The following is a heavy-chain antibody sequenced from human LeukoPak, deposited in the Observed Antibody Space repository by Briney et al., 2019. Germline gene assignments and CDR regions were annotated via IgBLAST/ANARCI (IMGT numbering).Heavy chain of an antibody. V-gene: IGHV3-23*01. J-gene: IGHJ4*02. D-gene: IGHD6-19*01. CDR1: GFTFTSYA. Sequence: TAGSLRLSCAASGFTFTSYAMSWVRQAPGKGLEWVSAISGSGGSTYYADSVKGRCTISRDNSKNTLYLQMNSLRAEDTAVYYCAKYGIGAVAGFDYWGQGTLVTVSS. CDR3: AKYGIGAVAGFDY. CDR2: ISGSGGST.